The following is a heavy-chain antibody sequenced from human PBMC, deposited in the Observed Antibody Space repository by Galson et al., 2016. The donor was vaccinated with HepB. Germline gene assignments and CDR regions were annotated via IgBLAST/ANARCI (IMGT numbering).Heavy chain of an antibody. V-gene: IGHV1-2*04. J-gene: IGHJ3*02. CDR2: INPNSGGT. Sequence: SVKVSCKASGYAFTDYYMHWVRQAPGQGLEWMGWINPNSGGTNYAQKFQGWVTMTRDTSISTAYMELRRLRSDDTAVYYCARDSSNWVNDAFDIWGQGTMVTVSS. D-gene: IGHD7-27*01. CDR1: GYAFTDYY. CDR3: ARDSSNWVNDAFDI.